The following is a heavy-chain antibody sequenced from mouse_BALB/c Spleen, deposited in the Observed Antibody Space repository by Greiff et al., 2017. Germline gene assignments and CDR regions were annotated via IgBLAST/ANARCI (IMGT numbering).Heavy chain of an antibody. J-gene: IGHJ2*01. CDR1: GYTFTDYA. CDR2: ISTYYGDA. Sequence: QVQLQQSGAELVRPGVSVKISCKGSGYTFTDYAMHWVKQSHAKSLEWIGVISTYYGDASYNQKFKGKATMTVDKSSSTAYMELARLTSEDSAIYYCARFLLRLGYFDYWGQGTTLTVSS. V-gene: IGHV1S137*01. CDR3: ARFLLRLGYFDY. D-gene: IGHD1-2*01.